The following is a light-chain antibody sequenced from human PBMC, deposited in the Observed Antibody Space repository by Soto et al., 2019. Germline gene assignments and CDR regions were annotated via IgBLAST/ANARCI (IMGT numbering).Light chain of an antibody. CDR2: GAS. CDR3: QQSYTTPPIT. Sequence: DIQMTQSPPSLSASVGDRVTITCRASQSISNYLNWYQQRLGKAXKLLIFGASTLQSGVPPRFSGSGSGTEFTLTISGLQTEDFATYDGQQSYTTPPITFGQGTRLEIK. J-gene: IGKJ5*01. CDR1: QSISNY. V-gene: IGKV1-39*01.